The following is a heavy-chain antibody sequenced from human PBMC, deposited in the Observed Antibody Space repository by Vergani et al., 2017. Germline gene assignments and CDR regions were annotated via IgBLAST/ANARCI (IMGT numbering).Heavy chain of an antibody. D-gene: IGHD3-3*01. CDR3: ARGFFGVVTLYYFDY. V-gene: IGHV3-48*01. CDR1: GFTFSSYS. Sequence: EVQLVESGGGLVKPGGSLRLSCAASGFTFSSYSMNWVRQAPGKGLEWVSYISSSSSTIYYADSVKGRFTISRDNAKNSLYLQMNSLRAEDTAVYYCARGFFGVVTLYYFDYWGQGTLVTVSS. CDR2: ISSSSSTI. J-gene: IGHJ4*02.